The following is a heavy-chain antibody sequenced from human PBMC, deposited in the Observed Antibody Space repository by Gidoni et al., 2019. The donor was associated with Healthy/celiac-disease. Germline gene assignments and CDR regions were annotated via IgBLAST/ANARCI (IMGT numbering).Heavy chain of an antibody. J-gene: IGHJ5*02. CDR3: ARAVAAAGNNWFDP. CDR2: INPNSGGT. Sequence: QVQLVQSGAEVQKPGASVKVSCKASGYTFPGYYMHWVRQAPGQGLEWMGWINPNSGGTNYAQKFQGRVTMTRDTSISTAYMELSRLRSDDTAVYYCARAVAAAGNNWFDPWGQGTLVTVSS. D-gene: IGHD6-13*01. V-gene: IGHV1-2*02. CDR1: GYTFPGYY.